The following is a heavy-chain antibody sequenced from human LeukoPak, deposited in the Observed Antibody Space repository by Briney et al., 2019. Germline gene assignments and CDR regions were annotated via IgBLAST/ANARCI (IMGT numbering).Heavy chain of an antibody. CDR1: GYTFTSYY. V-gene: IGHV1-2*02. D-gene: IGHD1-14*01. CDR2: IDPKSGDR. Sequence: ASVKVSCKASGYTFTSYYMHWARQAPGQGPEWMGWIDPKSGDRNSAQRFQGRVTMTRDTSISTVYMELSRLRPDDTAVYYCAREGWDRSGTAAFDHWGQGTLVTVSS. CDR3: AREGWDRSGTAAFDH. J-gene: IGHJ4*02.